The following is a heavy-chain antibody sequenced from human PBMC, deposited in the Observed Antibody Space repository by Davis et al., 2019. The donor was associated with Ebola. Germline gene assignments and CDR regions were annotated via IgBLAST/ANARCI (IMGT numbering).Heavy chain of an antibody. CDR3: AKDQALFLEWLSYFDY. CDR1: GFTFSSYA. J-gene: IGHJ4*02. D-gene: IGHD3-3*01. V-gene: IGHV3-23*01. Sequence: GESLKISCAASGFTFSSYAMTWVRQAPGKGLECISGISGSGATTYYADSVKGRFTISRDNSKNTLYLQMNSLRAEDTAVYYCAKDQALFLEWLSYFDYWGQGTLVTVSS. CDR2: ISGSGATT.